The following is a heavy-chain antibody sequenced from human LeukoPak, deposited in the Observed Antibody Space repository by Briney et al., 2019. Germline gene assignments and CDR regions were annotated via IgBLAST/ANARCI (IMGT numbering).Heavy chain of an antibody. V-gene: IGHV4-59*08. D-gene: IGHD3-22*01. CDR1: GGSISSYY. Sequence: SETLSLTCTVSGGSISSYYWSWIRQPPGKGLEWIGYIYYSGSTDYNPSLKSRVTLSVDTSKNQFSLKLSSVTAADTAVYYCATLQSSGYDYSDYWGQGILVTVSS. J-gene: IGHJ4*02. CDR2: IYYSGST. CDR3: ATLQSSGYDYSDY.